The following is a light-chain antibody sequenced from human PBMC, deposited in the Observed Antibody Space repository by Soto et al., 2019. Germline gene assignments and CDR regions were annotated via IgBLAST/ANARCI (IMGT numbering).Light chain of an antibody. CDR3: QQYSDFLIS. V-gene: IGKV1-5*01. CDR2: DAS. J-gene: IGKJ3*01. Sequence: DIQMTLSPSTLSASVGDRVTITCRASQSISRSLAWYQQKPGKAPSLLIYDASSLEGGVPSRFSGSGFGTEFTLTITNLQPADFATYYCQQYSDFLISFGPGTTVDFK. CDR1: QSISRS.